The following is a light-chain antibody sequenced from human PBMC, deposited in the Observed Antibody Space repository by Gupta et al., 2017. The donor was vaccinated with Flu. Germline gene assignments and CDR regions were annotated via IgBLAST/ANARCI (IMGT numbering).Light chain of an antibody. CDR3: HQYDSCPIA. CDR1: QDIRNH. Sequence: DIQMTQSPSSLSASVGDRVTITCRASQDIRNHLAWFQQRPGKAPKSLIYAVSTLQNRVPSTFSGSGSEADFTLTISSRQTEDSATYYCHQYDSCPIAFGGGTKLDIK. CDR2: AVS. J-gene: IGKJ4*01. V-gene: IGKV1-16*01.